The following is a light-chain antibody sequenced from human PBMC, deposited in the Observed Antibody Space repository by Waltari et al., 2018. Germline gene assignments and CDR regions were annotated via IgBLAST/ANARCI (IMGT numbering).Light chain of an antibody. Sequence: DPQLTQSPSSLSASAGDRVTITCRASQDISSYLAWYQQKPGKVPKLLFYHASTLQSGVPSRFSGSGSGTDFTLTISSLQPEDVATYYCQMGQTFGQGTKVEIK. CDR3: QMGQT. J-gene: IGKJ1*01. CDR1: QDISSY. V-gene: IGKV1-27*01. CDR2: HAS.